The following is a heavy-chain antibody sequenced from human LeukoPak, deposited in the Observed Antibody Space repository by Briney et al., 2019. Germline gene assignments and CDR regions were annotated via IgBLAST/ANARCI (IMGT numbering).Heavy chain of an antibody. CDR2: IYYSGST. D-gene: IGHD5-12*01. V-gene: IGHV4-59*01. CDR3: ARVGGYSGYDGYYYYYMDV. Sequence: PSETLSLTCIVSGVSISSYYWNWIRQPPGKGLEWIGYIYYSGSTNYNPSLKSRVTISVDTSKNQFSLKLSSVTAADTAVYYCARVGGYSGYDGYYYYYMDVWGKGTTVTVSS. J-gene: IGHJ6*03. CDR1: GVSISSYY.